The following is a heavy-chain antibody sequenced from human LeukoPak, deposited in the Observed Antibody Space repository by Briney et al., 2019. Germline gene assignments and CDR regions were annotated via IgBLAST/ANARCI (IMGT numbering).Heavy chain of an antibody. Sequence: PGGSLRLSCAASGFTFSNSAMTWVRQSPGKGLEWLSDISASGDTTHYADSVKGRFAVSRNNSQNTLYLQMSSLKTEDTAVYYCAKDRGDYFDTTSHSFDSWGQGTLVTVSS. J-gene: IGHJ4*02. CDR3: AKDRGDYFDTTSHSFDS. V-gene: IGHV3-23*01. CDR2: ISASGDTT. D-gene: IGHD3-22*01. CDR1: GFTFSNSA.